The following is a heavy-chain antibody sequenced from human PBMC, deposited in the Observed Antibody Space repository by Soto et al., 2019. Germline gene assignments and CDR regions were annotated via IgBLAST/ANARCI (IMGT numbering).Heavy chain of an antibody. D-gene: IGHD3-22*01. J-gene: IGHJ4*02. CDR3: ARDWGNYYDSSGYPG. V-gene: IGHV3-21*01. CDR1: GFTFSSYS. CDR2: ISSSSSYI. Sequence: EVQLVESGGGLVKPGGSLRLSCAASGFTFSSYSMNWVRQAPGKGLEWVSSISSSSSYIYYADSVKGRFIISRDNAKNSLYLQMNSLRAEDTAVYYCARDWGNYYDSSGYPGWGQGTLVTVSS.